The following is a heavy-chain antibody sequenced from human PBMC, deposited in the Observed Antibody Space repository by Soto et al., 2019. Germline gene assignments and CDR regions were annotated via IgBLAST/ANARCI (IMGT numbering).Heavy chain of an antibody. CDR2: INAGNGNT. J-gene: IGHJ4*02. Sequence: GASVKVSCKASGYTFTSYAMHWVRQAPGQRLEWMGWINAGNGNTKYSQKFQGRVTITRDTSASTAYMELSSLRPEDTAVYYCARAWVVVTAPDYWGQGTLVTVS. V-gene: IGHV1-3*01. CDR3: ARAWVVVTAPDY. CDR1: GYTFTSYA. D-gene: IGHD2-21*02.